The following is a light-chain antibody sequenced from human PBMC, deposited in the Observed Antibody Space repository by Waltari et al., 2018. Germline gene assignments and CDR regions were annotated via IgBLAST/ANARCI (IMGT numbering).Light chain of an antibody. J-gene: IGKJ5*01. CDR2: ETA. V-gene: IGKV3-11*01. CDR3: QQGRDWPIT. Sequence: EIVLTQSPVTLSLSPGETATLTCRASQSVGSYLAWYQQKPGQAPRLLMYETANTDIPARFSGGGSGTEFTLTITSLEPEDFAVYYCQQGRDWPITFGQGTRLEVK. CDR1: QSVGSY.